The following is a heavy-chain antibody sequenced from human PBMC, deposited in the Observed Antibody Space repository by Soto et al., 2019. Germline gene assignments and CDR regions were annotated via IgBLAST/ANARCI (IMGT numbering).Heavy chain of an antibody. Sequence: ASVKVSCKASGYTFTGYYVHWVRQAPGQGLEWMGWINPNSGDTYLAQRFQGRVTMNRDTSIGTAYMELRGLTSDDTAEYYCAKGGAIVSAGTRVYLYNAMDVWGQGTTVTVSS. V-gene: IGHV1-2*02. CDR3: AKGGAIVSAGTRVYLYNAMDV. D-gene: IGHD1-26*01. J-gene: IGHJ6*02. CDR2: INPNSGDT. CDR1: GYTFTGYY.